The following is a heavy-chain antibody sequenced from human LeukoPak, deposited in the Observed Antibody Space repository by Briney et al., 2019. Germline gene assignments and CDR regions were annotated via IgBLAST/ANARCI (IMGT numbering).Heavy chain of an antibody. V-gene: IGHV3-74*01. CDR1: GFTFSTYW. Sequence: GGSLRLSCAASGFTFSTYWMHWVRQAPGKGLVWVSRIKSDGSTNYADSVKCRFTISRDNANNTLSLQMNSLRPEDTGVYYCARAPSEIGGYYPEYFRHWGQGTLVTVSS. CDR3: ARAPSEIGGYYPEYFRH. J-gene: IGHJ1*01. D-gene: IGHD3-22*01. CDR2: IKSDGST.